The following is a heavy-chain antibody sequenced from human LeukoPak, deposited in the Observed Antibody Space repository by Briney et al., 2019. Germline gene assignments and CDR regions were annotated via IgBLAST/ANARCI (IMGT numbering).Heavy chain of an antibody. V-gene: IGHV3-30*04. CDR1: GFTFSSYA. CDR3: AKGAPSSSSIFDF. J-gene: IGHJ4*02. D-gene: IGHD6-6*01. Sequence: LPGGSLRLSCAASGFTFSSYAMHWVRQAPGKGLEWVAVISYDGSSKYYADSVKGRFTISRDNSKNTLYLQLSSLRPDDTAVYYCAKGAPSSSSIFDFWGPGTLVTVSS. CDR2: ISYDGSSK.